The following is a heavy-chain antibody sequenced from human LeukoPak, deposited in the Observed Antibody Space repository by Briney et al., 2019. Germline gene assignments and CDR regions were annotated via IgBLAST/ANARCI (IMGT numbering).Heavy chain of an antibody. D-gene: IGHD6-13*01. CDR2: ISYDGSNK. J-gene: IGHJ4*02. CDR3: AREVIAAAGTIDY. Sequence: PGGSLRLSCAASGFTFSSYGMHWVRQAPGKGLEWVAVISYDGSNKYYADSVKGRFTISRDNSKNTLYLQMNSLRAEDTAVYYCAREVIAAAGTIDYWGQGTLVTVSS. CDR1: GFTFSSYG. V-gene: IGHV3-30*03.